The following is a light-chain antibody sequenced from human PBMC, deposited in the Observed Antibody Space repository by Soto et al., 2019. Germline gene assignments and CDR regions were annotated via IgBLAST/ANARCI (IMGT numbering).Light chain of an antibody. CDR3: QQYGSPPLT. V-gene: IGKV3-20*01. J-gene: IGKJ1*01. CDR1: QSVSDSF. Sequence: EIVLTQSPGTLSLSPGERATLSCRASQSVSDSFLACYQQKPGQAPRLLIYGASSRATGIPDRFSGGGSGTDFTLTMSRLEPEDFAVYYCQQYGSPPLTFGQGTKVEIK. CDR2: GAS.